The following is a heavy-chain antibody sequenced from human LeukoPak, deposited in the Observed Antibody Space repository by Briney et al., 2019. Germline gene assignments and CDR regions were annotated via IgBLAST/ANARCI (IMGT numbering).Heavy chain of an antibody. V-gene: IGHV3-30-3*01. D-gene: IGHD1-26*01. Sequence: GGSLRLSCAASGFTFSSYAMHWVRQAPGKGLEWVAVISYDGSNKYYADSVKGRFTISRDNSKNTLYLQMNSLRAEDTAVYYCLKAAWEPYDAFDIWGQGTMVTVSS. CDR1: GFTFSSYA. CDR3: LKAAWEPYDAFDI. J-gene: IGHJ3*02. CDR2: ISYDGSNK.